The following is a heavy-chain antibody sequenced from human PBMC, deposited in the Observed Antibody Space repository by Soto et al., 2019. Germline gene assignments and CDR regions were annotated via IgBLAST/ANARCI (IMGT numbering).Heavy chain of an antibody. CDR2: IYYSGTT. V-gene: IGHV4-61*01. J-gene: IGHJ4*02. D-gene: IGHD3-16*01. CDR3: ARSQRGRTAFTFDY. CDR1: GDSVSNDNYY. Sequence: SETLSLTCAVSGDSVSNDNYYWSWIRQPPGKGLEWIGYIYYSGTTNYNSYLKSRLSLSVDMSKNQFSLKLASVTAADTAVYFCARSQRGRTAFTFDYWGQGALGTVSS.